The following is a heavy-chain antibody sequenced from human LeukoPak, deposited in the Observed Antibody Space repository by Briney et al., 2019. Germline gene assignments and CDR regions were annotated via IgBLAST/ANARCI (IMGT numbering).Heavy chain of an antibody. D-gene: IGHD4-23*01. Sequence: PGGSLRLSCSASGFTFSSYWMSWVRQAPGKGLEWVSGITRSGGNRYYAESVKGRFTITRDNSKNTLYLQMNSLRVEDTALYYCAKEPVGYFDDWGQGTLVTVSS. CDR1: GFTFSSYW. J-gene: IGHJ4*02. CDR2: ITRSGGNR. V-gene: IGHV3-23*01. CDR3: AKEPVGYFDD.